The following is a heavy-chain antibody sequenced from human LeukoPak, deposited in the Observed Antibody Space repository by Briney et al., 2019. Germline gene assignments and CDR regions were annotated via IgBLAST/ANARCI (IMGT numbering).Heavy chain of an antibody. J-gene: IGHJ6*03. CDR3: ARFSYYYYYMDV. V-gene: IGHV4-39*01. CDR1: GGSISSSSYY. Sequence: SETLSLTCIVSGGSISSSSYYWGWIRQPPGKELEGIGSIYYSGSTYYNPSLKSRVTISVDTSKIQFSLKLSSVTAADTAVYYCARFSYYYYYMDVWGKGTTVTVSS. CDR2: IYYSGST.